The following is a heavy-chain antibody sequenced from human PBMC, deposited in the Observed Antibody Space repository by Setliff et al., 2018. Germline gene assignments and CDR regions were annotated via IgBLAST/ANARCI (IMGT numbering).Heavy chain of an antibody. V-gene: IGHV1-3*01. D-gene: IGHD3-3*01. CDR2: INRGSGDT. J-gene: IGHJ6*03. CDR1: GYTFTNYP. Sequence: ASVKVSCKASGYTFTNYPIHWARQAPGQRLEWMGWINRGSGDTKYSRKFQGRVTITRDTSASTAYMELSRLTYEDTAVYYCARDDDDFYSGYPYMDVWGKGTTVTVSS. CDR3: ARDDDDFYSGYPYMDV.